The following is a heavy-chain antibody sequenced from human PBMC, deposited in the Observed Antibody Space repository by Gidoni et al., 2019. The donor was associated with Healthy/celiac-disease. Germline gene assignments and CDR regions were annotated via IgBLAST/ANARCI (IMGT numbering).Heavy chain of an antibody. J-gene: IGHJ6*03. Sequence: QVQLQESGPGLVKPSQTLSLTCTVSGGSISSGSSSWSWIRQPAGKGLEWIGRIYTSGSTNYNPSRKSRVTISVDTSKNQFSLKLSSVTAADTAAYYCAREPLELTFGGVIVASYYYYYMDVWGKGTTVTVSS. V-gene: IGHV4-61*02. CDR1: GGSISSGSSS. CDR3: AREPLELTFGGVIVASYYYYYMDV. CDR2: IYTSGST. D-gene: IGHD3-16*02.